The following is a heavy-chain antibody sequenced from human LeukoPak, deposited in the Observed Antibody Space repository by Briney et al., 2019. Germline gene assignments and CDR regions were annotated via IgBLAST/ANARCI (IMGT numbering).Heavy chain of an antibody. CDR1: GFTFSDYY. CDR2: ISSSGSTI. J-gene: IGHJ4*02. Sequence: NPGGSLRLSCAASGFTFSDYYMSWIRQAPGKGLEWVSYISSSGSTIYYADSLKGRFTISRDNAKNSLYLQMNSLRAEDTAVYYCARANTDYYDSSGYYYQGYWGQGTLVTVSS. D-gene: IGHD3-22*01. CDR3: ARANTDYYDSSGYYYQGY. V-gene: IGHV3-11*01.